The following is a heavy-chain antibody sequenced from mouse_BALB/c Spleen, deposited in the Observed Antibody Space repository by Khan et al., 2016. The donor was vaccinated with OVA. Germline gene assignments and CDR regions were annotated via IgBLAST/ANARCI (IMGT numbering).Heavy chain of an antibody. CDR2: ISSGSSTI. J-gene: IGHJ4*01. D-gene: IGHD3-3*01. CDR1: GFTFSSFG. CDR3: AIREGLYAMDY. V-gene: IGHV5-17*02. Sequence: EVELVESGGGLVQPGGSRKLSCAASGFTFSSFGMHWVRQAPEKGLEWVAFISSGSSTIYYADTVTGRFPISRDDPKNTLFLQMTRLWSEDTAMYYWAIREGLYAMDYWGQGTSVTVAS.